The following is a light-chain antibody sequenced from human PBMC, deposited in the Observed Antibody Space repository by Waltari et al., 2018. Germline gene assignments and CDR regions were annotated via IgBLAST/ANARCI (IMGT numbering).Light chain of an antibody. V-gene: IGLV1-47*01. CDR1: SSNIGSNY. J-gene: IGLJ2*01. CDR3: AAWDDSLSVVV. CDR2: RNN. Sequence: QSVLTQPPSASGTPGQRVTISCSGSSSNIGSNYVYWYQQLPGTAPKLLIHRNNQRPSGVPDRFPGSQSGTSASLAISGLRSEDEADYYCAAWDDSLSVVVFGGGTKLTVL.